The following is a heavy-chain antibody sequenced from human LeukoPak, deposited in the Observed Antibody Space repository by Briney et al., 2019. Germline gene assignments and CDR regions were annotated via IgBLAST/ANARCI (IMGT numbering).Heavy chain of an antibody. Sequence: GGSLRLSCAASGFTFSSYEMNWVRQAPGKGLEWVSYISSSGSTIYYADSVKGRFTISRDNAKNSLYLQMNSLRAEDTAVYYCARDLLGSGSYYRDYWGQGTLVTVSS. CDR2: ISSSGSTI. CDR3: ARDLLGSGSYYRDY. CDR1: GFTFSSYE. V-gene: IGHV3-48*03. D-gene: IGHD3-10*01. J-gene: IGHJ4*02.